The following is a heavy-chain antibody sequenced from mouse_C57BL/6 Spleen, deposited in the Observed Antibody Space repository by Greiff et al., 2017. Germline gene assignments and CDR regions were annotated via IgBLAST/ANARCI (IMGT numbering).Heavy chain of an antibody. CDR1: GFTFSSYA. D-gene: IGHD2-3*01. CDR2: ISDGGSYT. Sequence: EVMLVESGGGLVKPGGSLKLSCAASGFTFSSYAMSWVRQTPEKRLEWVATISDGGSYTYYPDNVKGRFTISRDNAKNNLYLQMSHLKSEDTAMYYCARVYDYWYFDVWGTGTTVTVSS. V-gene: IGHV5-4*03. J-gene: IGHJ1*03. CDR3: ARVYDYWYFDV.